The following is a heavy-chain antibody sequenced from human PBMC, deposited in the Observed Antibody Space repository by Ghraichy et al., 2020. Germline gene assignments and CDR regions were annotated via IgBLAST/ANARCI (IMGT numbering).Heavy chain of an antibody. CDR2: IWYDGITT. CDR1: GFTFSAYG. Sequence: GGSLRLSCAASGFTFSAYGMHWVRQAPGKGLEWVAIIWYDGITTFYADSVRGRFIISRDNSKNTVYLQMNSLRVEDTAVYYCGSDPGSTFDYWGQGTLVTVSS. D-gene: IGHD7-27*01. CDR3: GSDPGSTFDY. V-gene: IGHV3-33*01. J-gene: IGHJ4*02.